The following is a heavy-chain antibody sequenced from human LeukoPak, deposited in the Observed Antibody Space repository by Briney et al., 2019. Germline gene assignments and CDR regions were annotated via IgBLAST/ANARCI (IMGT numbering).Heavy chain of an antibody. CDR3: ARTKSTYDILTGYSPGYFDY. D-gene: IGHD3-9*01. CDR2: IYYSGST. J-gene: IGHJ4*02. CDR1: GGSISSGDYY. V-gene: IGHV4-30-4*01. Sequence: PSQTLSLTCTVSGGSISSGDYYWSWIRQPPGKGLEWIGYIYYSGSTYYNPSLKSRVTISVDTSKNQFSLKLSSVTAADTAVYYCARTKSTYDILTGYSPGYFDYWGQGTLVTVSS.